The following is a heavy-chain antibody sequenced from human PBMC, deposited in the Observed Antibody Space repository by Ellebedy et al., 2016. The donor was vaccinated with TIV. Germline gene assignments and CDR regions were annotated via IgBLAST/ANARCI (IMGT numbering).Heavy chain of an antibody. D-gene: IGHD3-16*01. CDR2: ISGDGST. J-gene: IGHJ6*02. V-gene: IGHV3-23*01. CDR1: GFTFSSYA. Sequence: GESLKISXAASGFTFSSYAMAWVRQAPGKGLEWVSTISGDGSTYYADSVKGRFTIPRDNSKNTLYLQMNSLRAEDTAIYYCAKSRGYNNYYDMDVWGQGTTVAVSS. CDR3: AKSRGYNNYYDMDV.